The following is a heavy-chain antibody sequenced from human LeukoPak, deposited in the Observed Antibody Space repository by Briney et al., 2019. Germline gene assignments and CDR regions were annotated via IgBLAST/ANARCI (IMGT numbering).Heavy chain of an antibody. CDR1: GFTFNDYG. V-gene: IGHV3-53*01. CDR2: IYSGGST. J-gene: IGHJ5*02. D-gene: IGHD6-19*01. CDR3: GRSYSSGWYNWFDP. Sequence: GGSLRLSCAASGFTFNDYGMNWVRQAPGKGLEWVSLIYSGGSTCYADSVKGRFTISRDNSKNTLYLQMNSLRADDTAVYYCGRSYSSGWYNWFDPRGQGTLVTVSS.